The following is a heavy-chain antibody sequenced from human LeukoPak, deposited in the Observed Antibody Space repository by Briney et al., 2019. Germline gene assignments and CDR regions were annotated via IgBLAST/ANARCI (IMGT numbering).Heavy chain of an antibody. Sequence: PGGSLRLSCAASGFTFSSYAMSWVRQAPGKGLEWVSAISGSGGSTYYADSVKGRFTISRDNSKNTLYLQMNSLRAEDTAVYYCAKVYSSGWYDGGYFDYWGQGTLVTVSS. V-gene: IGHV3-23*01. CDR3: AKVYSSGWYDGGYFDY. CDR2: ISGSGGST. J-gene: IGHJ4*02. D-gene: IGHD6-19*01. CDR1: GFTFSSYA.